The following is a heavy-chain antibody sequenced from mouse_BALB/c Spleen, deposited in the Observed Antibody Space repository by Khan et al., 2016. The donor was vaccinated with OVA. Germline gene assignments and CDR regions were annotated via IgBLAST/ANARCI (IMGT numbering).Heavy chain of an antibody. CDR1: GFTFSSYD. J-gene: IGHJ1*01. V-gene: IGHV5-12-1*01. CDR2: INSGGDTT. Sequence: EVELVESGGGLVKPGGSLKLSCTASGFTFSSYDMSWVRQTPEKRLEWVAYINSGGDTTYSPDTVKGRFTISSDNAKNTLYLQMSSLKSEDTAIYYCTRRPGYFDVWGAGTTVTVSS. CDR3: TRRPGYFDV.